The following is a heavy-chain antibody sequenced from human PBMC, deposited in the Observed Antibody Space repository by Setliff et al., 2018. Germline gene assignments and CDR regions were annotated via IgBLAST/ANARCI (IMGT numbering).Heavy chain of an antibody. CDR3: ARGRAGHSGH. J-gene: IGHJ4*02. V-gene: IGHV4-61*09. D-gene: IGHD6-19*01. Sequence: LSLTCTVSGDSISSRRNYWGWFRQPAGKELEWIGQIYTSWSTNYNPSLKSRVTISLDTSKNQFSLKLSSVTAADTAVYYCARGRAGHSGHWGQGTLVTVSS. CDR1: GDSISSRRNY. CDR2: IYTSWST.